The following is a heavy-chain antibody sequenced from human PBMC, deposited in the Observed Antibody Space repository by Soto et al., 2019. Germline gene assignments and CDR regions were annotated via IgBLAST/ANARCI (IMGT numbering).Heavy chain of an antibody. Sequence: SETLSLTCTVSGDSIRSGNHYWSWIRQPPGKGLEWIGYIYYSGSTYYSPSLKSRVTISVDTSKNQFSLKLNSVTAADTAVYYCARVDILTVYGSMEVWGQGTTVTVSS. J-gene: IGHJ6*02. CDR1: GDSIRSGNHY. CDR2: IYYSGST. D-gene: IGHD3-9*01. V-gene: IGHV4-30-4*01. CDR3: ARVDILTVYGSMEV.